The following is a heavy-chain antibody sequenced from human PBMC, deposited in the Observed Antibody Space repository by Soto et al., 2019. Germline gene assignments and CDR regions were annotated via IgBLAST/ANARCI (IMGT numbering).Heavy chain of an antibody. D-gene: IGHD1-7*01. CDR3: AAITGTSPN. CDR1: GYTFTGYY. J-gene: IGHJ4*02. CDR2: INPNFGTT. V-gene: IGHV1-69*13. Sequence: SVKVSCKASGYTFTGYYMHWVRQAPGQGLEWMGGINPNFGTTNYAQKFQGRVTITADESKSTAYMELSSLRSEDTAVYYCAAITGTSPNWGQGTLVTVSS.